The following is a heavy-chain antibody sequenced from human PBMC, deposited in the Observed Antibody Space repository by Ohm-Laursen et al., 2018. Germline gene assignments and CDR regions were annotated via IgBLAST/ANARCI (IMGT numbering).Heavy chain of an antibody. J-gene: IGHJ4*02. Sequence: SSLRLSCTASGFTFSSYGMHWVRQAPGKGLEWVAVISYDGSNKYYADSVKGRFTISRDNSKNTLYLQMNSLRAEDTAVYYCAKSSSGWCDYWGQGTLVTVSS. CDR2: ISYDGSNK. V-gene: IGHV3-30*18. CDR3: AKSSSGWCDY. D-gene: IGHD6-19*01. CDR1: GFTFSSYG.